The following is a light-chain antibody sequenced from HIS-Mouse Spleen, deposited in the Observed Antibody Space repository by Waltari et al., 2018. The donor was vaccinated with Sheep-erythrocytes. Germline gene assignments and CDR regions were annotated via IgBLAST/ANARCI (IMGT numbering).Light chain of an antibody. V-gene: IGKV3-11*01. CDR2: DAS. CDR3: QQRSNWYT. J-gene: IGKJ2*01. Sequence: EIVLTQSPATLSLSPGERATLSCSASQSFSSYLAWYQQKPGQAPRLLIYDASNRATGIPARFSGSGSGTDFTLTISSLEPEDFAVYYCQQRSNWYTFGQGTKLEIK. CDR1: QSFSSY.